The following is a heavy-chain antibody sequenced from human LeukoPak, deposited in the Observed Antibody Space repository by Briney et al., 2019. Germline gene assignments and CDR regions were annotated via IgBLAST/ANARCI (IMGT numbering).Heavy chain of an antibody. D-gene: IGHD3-3*01. CDR3: ARAYDFWSGYYPGDY. J-gene: IGHJ4*02. CDR1: GGTFISYA. Sequence: GASVKVSCKASGGTFISYAISWVRQAPGQGLEWMGRINPNSGGTNYAQKFQGRVTMTRDTSISTAYMELSRLRSDDTAVYYCARAYDFWSGYYPGDYWGQGTLVTVSS. V-gene: IGHV1-2*06. CDR2: INPNSGGT.